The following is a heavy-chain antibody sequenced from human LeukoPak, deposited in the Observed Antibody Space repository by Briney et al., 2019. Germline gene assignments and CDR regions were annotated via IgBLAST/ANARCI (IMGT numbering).Heavy chain of an antibody. CDR3: ARVRYSSSWSNYYYYYMDV. D-gene: IGHD6-13*01. CDR2: IKQDGSEK. Sequence: PGGPLRLSCAASGFTFSSYWMSWVRQAPGKGLEWVANIKQDGSEKYYVDSVKGRFTISRDNAKNSLYLQMNSLRAEDTAVYYCARVRYSSSWSNYYYYYMDVWGKGTTVTISS. V-gene: IGHV3-7*01. CDR1: GFTFSSYW. J-gene: IGHJ6*03.